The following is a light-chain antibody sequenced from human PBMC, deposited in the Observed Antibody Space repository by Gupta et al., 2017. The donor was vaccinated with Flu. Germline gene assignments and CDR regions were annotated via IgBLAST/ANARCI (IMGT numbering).Light chain of an antibody. CDR2: END. V-gene: IGLV1-44*01. CDR3: AACDDSRNVWV. J-gene: IGLJ3*02. CDR1: TSNIGSNF. Sequence: SVLTPPPSASAPPGQRVTISCSGSTSNIGSNFVIWSHQFPGTAPKLLIYENDQRPSGVPERFSGSKSGTSASLAISGLQAEDEADYYCAACDDSRNVWVFGGGTKLTVL.